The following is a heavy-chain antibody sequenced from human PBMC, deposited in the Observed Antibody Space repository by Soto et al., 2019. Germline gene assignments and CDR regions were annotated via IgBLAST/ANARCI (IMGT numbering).Heavy chain of an antibody. CDR2: VYYTGTT. CDR3: ARAPRRIIVGAPEHNWFDP. Sequence: NPSETLSLTCTVSGVSIRSGTDYWAWLRQPPGKGLEWIGSVYYTGTTYHNPSLKSRVTISVDTSKNQFSLRQSSVTAADTAVYYCARAPRRIIVGAPEHNWFDPWGQGTLVTVSS. V-gene: IGHV4-39*01. J-gene: IGHJ5*02. D-gene: IGHD2-15*01. CDR1: GVSIRSGTDY.